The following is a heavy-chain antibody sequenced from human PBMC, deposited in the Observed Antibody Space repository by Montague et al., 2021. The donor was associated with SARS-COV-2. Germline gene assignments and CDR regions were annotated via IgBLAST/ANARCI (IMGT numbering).Heavy chain of an antibody. V-gene: IGHV4-39*07. D-gene: IGHD4-11*01. CDR1: GGSISTIVNF. Sequence: SETLSLTCTFSGGSISTIVNFWGWLRQLPGKGLEWIGSISYTGSTYHNPSLKSRVTMSVDTSKNQFSLKLNPVTAADTAVYYCARSGDPGTTVTYLYWGQGTLVTVSS. J-gene: IGHJ4*02. CDR3: ARSGDPGTTVTYLY. CDR2: ISYTGST.